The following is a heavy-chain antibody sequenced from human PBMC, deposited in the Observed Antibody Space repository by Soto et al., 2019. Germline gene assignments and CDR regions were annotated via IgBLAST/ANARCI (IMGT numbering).Heavy chain of an antibody. CDR3: ASQSITIVRGVIVVWFDP. V-gene: IGHV4-39*01. CDR1: GGSISSSSYY. CDR2: IYYSGST. Sequence: SEPLSLTCAVSGGSISSSSYYWGWIRQPPGKGLEWIGSIYYSGSTYYNPSLKSRVTISVDTSKNQFSLKLSSVTAADTAVYYCASQSITIVRGVIVVWFDPWGQGTLVTVSS. D-gene: IGHD3-10*01. J-gene: IGHJ5*02.